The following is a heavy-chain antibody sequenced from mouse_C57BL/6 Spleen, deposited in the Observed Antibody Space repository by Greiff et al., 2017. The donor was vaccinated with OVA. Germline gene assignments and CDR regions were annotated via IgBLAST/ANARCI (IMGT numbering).Heavy chain of an antibody. CDR2: IWSGGST. V-gene: IGHV2-2*01. J-gene: IGHJ4*01. CDR1: GFSLTSYG. D-gene: IGHD1-1*01. CDR3: ARPHYYGSNLAMDY. Sequence: VKLMESGPGLVQPSQSLSITCTVSGFSLTSYGVHWVRQSPGKGLEWLGVIWSGGSTDYNAAFISRLSISKDNSKSQVFFKMNSLQADDTAIYYCARPHYYGSNLAMDYWGQGTSVTVSS.